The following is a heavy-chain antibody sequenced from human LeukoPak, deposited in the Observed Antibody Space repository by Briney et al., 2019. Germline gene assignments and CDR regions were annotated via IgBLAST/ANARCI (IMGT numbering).Heavy chain of an antibody. Sequence: KPSETLSLTCTVSGYSISSGYFWGWIRQPPGKGLEWIGSISHSGTTYYNPSLKSRITISQDTSKNQFSLKVNSVTAADTAAYYCTREEGGTTVDYWGQGTLVTVS. D-gene: IGHD1/OR15-1a*01. V-gene: IGHV4-38-2*02. CDR3: TREEGGTTVDY. J-gene: IGHJ4*02. CDR1: GYSISSGYF. CDR2: ISHSGTT.